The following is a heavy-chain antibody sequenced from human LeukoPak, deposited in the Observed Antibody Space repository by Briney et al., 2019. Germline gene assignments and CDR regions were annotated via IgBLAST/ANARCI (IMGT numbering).Heavy chain of an antibody. J-gene: IGHJ4*02. CDR2: INPNSGGT. Sequence: GASVKVSCKASGYTFTGYYMHWVRQAPGQGLEWMGWINPNSGGTNYAQKFQGRVTMTRDTSISTAYMELSGLRSDDTAVYYCATSCYGSGSSLDYWGQGTLVTVSS. D-gene: IGHD3-10*01. CDR3: ATSCYGSGSSLDY. V-gene: IGHV1-2*02. CDR1: GYTFTGYY.